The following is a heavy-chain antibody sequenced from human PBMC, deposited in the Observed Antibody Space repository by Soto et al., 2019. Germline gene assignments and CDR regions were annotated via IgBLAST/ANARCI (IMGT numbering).Heavy chain of an antibody. CDR2: IYHSGRT. V-gene: IGHV4-4*02. CDR1: GGSVSSDYW. J-gene: IGHJ4*02. CDR3: ARDRPSYGRNFDY. D-gene: IGHD1-26*01. Sequence: QVQLQESGPGVVKPSGTLSLTCAVSGGSVSSDYWWSWVRLPPGKGLEWIGEIYHSGRTNYNPSLNSRVTISLDKSKNQFSLILSSVTAADTAVYYCARDRPSYGRNFDYWGQGTLVTVSS.